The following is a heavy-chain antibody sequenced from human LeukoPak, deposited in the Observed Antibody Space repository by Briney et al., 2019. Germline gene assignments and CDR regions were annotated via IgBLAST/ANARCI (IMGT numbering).Heavy chain of an antibody. Sequence: GGSLRLSRAASGFTFSSYNMNWVRQAPGKGLEWVSSISTSSSYIYYADSVKGRFTISRDNARNSLFLQMNSLRAEDTAVYYCARKKSGSYGYFDLWGRGTLVTVSS. V-gene: IGHV3-21*01. D-gene: IGHD1-26*01. CDR2: ISTSSSYI. CDR3: ARKKSGSYGYFDL. CDR1: GFTFSSYN. J-gene: IGHJ2*01.